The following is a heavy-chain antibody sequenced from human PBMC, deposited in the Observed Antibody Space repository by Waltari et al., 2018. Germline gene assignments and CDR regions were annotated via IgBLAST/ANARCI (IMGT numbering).Heavy chain of an antibody. J-gene: IGHJ3*02. CDR2: IIYSGST. Sequence: QVQLQESGPGLVKPSQTLSLTCTVSGGSISSGGYYWSWIRQHPGKGLEWIGYIIYSGSTYYNPSPKSLVTISVDTSKNQFSLKLSSVTASDTAVYYCARSYYDYVWGSDAFDIWGQGTMVTVSS. CDR3: ARSYYDYVWGSDAFDI. D-gene: IGHD3-16*01. V-gene: IGHV4-31*01. CDR1: GGSISSGGYY.